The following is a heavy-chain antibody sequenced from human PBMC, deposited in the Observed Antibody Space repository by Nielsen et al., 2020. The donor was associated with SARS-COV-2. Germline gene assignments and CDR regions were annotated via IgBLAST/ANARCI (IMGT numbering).Heavy chain of an antibody. CDR1: GFTFSTYG. J-gene: IGHJ2*01. V-gene: IGHV3-33*01. CDR2: ICYDGSKK. D-gene: IGHD3-10*01. CDR3: ARDSIGDNWYFDL. Sequence: GESLKISCAASGFTFSTYGMNWVRQAPGKGLEWVAVICYDGSKKYYADSVKGRFTISRDNSKNTLYLQMNSLRAEDTAVYYCARDSIGDNWYFDLWGRGTLVTVSS.